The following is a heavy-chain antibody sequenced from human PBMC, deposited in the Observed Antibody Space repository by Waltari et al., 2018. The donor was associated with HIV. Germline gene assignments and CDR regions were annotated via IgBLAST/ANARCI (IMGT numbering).Heavy chain of an antibody. D-gene: IGHD3-10*01. V-gene: IGHV1-2*02. Sequence: QVQLVQSGAEVKKPGASVKVSCKASGDTLTDYYLHWVRQAPGQGLDYVGCINPHSGCTKSAQKCYGRVTMTRDTSVKIAYMELRGLTSDDTAVYYCARGGPRNYYYYGWEVWGQGTTVTVSS. CDR2: INPHSGCT. CDR3: ARGGPRNYYYYGWEV. J-gene: IGHJ6*02. CDR1: GDTLTDYY.